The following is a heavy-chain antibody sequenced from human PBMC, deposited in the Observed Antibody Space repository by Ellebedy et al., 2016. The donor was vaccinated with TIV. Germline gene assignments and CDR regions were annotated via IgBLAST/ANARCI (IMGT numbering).Heavy chain of an antibody. J-gene: IGHJ3*02. CDR1: GFTFSDHY. CDR3: VRDWRDYYDTSGQVFDI. D-gene: IGHD3-22*01. V-gene: IGHV3-72*01. CDR2: IRTEAYDGTT. Sequence: GGSLRLSCVASGFTFSDHYMDWVRQAPGKGLEWVGFIRTEAYDGTTQYAASVKGRFTIPRDDSKNSLYLQMNSLSTEDTAVYYCVRDWRDYYDTSGQVFDIWGQGTVVTVS.